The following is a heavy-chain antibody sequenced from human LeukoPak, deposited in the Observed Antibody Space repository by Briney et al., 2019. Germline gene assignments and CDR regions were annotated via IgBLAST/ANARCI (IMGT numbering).Heavy chain of an antibody. Sequence: ASVKVSCKASGYTFTSYGISWVRQAPGQGLEWMGWSSAYNGNTNYAQKFQGRVTMTTDTSTSTAYMELRSLRSDDTAVYYCARDCGYQCLFDYWGQGTLVTVSS. D-gene: IGHD5-12*01. CDR1: GYTFTSYG. CDR3: ARDCGYQCLFDY. V-gene: IGHV1-18*01. CDR2: SSAYNGNT. J-gene: IGHJ4*02.